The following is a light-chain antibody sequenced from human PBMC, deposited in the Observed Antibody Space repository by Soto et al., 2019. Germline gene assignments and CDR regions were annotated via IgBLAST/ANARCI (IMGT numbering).Light chain of an antibody. CDR1: GSNIGRNS. CDR2: RNN. Sequence: QSVLTQAPSTSGTTGQRVTIPGSGSGSNIGRNSVTWYQRLPGTAPKLLVYRNNQRPSGVPERFSGSKSGTSASLAISDLQSEDEADYYCATWDDSLSGVEFGGGTKLTVL. J-gene: IGLJ3*02. CDR3: ATWDDSLSGVE. V-gene: IGLV1-44*01.